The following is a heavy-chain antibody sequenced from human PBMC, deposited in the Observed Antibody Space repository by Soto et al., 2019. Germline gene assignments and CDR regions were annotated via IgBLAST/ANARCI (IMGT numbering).Heavy chain of an antibody. Sequence: EVQLLESGGGLVQPGGSLRPSCAASGFTFSTYAMAWVRQAPGKGLEWVSLISGSGVSTYYANSVKGRFTISRDNSKNTLYLQMDSLRAEDTALYYCATDLRLPGADWGQGTLVTVSS. V-gene: IGHV3-23*01. D-gene: IGHD2-21*01. CDR1: GFTFSTYA. J-gene: IGHJ4*02. CDR3: ATDLRLPGAD. CDR2: ISGSGVST.